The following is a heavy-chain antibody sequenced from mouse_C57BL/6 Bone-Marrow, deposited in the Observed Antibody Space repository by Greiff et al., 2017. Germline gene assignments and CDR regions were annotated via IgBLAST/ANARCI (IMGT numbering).Heavy chain of an antibody. J-gene: IGHJ3*01. CDR1: GFNIKDDY. D-gene: IGHD2-12*01. CDR2: IDPENGDT. CDR3: TYSLAWFAY. Sequence: ELQLQESGAELVRPGASVKLSCTASGFNIKDDYMHWVKQRPEQGLEWIGWIDPENGDTEYASKFQGKATITADTSSNTAYLQLSSLTSEDTAVYYCTYSLAWFAYWGQGTLVTVSA. V-gene: IGHV14-4*01.